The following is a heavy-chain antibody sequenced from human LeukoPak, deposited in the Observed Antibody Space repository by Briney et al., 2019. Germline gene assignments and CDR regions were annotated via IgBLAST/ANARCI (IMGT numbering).Heavy chain of an antibody. CDR1: GGSISSGDYY. J-gene: IGHJ4*02. V-gene: IGHV4-30-4*01. D-gene: IGHD3-10*01. Sequence: SETLSLTCTVSGGSISSGDYYWSWIRQPPGKGLEWIGYIYYSGSTYYNPSLKSRVTISVDTSKNQFSLKLSSVTAADTAVYYCAGDRARITMVRGVFDYWGQGTLVTVSS. CDR2: IYYSGST. CDR3: AGDRARITMVRGVFDY.